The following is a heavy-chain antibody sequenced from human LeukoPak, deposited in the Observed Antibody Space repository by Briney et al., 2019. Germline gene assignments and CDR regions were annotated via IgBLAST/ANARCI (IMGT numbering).Heavy chain of an antibody. V-gene: IGHV4-59*01. CDR3: ARGYRYGSGCYHWFDP. D-gene: IGHD3-10*01. CDR1: GGSISSYY. Sequence: SETLSLACTLCGGSISSYYLSWIRQPPGKGLEWIGYIYYSGSTNYNSSLKSRVTISVDTSKNQFSLKLSSVTAADTAVYYCARGYRYGSGCYHWFDPWGQGTLVTVSS. J-gene: IGHJ5*02. CDR2: IYYSGST.